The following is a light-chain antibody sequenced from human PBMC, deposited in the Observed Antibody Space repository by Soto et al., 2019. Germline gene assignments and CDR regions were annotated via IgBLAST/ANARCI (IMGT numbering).Light chain of an antibody. CDR3: SSYTSSSTVV. CDR2: DVG. CDR1: SSDVGGYNY. J-gene: IGLJ2*01. V-gene: IGLV2-14*01. Sequence: QSALTQPASVSGSPGQSITISCTGTSSDVGGYNYVSWYQQHPGKAPKLMIYDVGDRPSGVSNHFSGSKSGNTASLTISGLQAEDEADYYCSSYTSSSTVVFGGGTKVTVL.